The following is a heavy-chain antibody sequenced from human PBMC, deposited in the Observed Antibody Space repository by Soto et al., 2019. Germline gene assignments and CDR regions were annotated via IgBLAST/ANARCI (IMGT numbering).Heavy chain of an antibody. J-gene: IGHJ1*01. D-gene: IGHD6-19*01. V-gene: IGHV3-7*04. Sequence: GRSLRLSCAASGFTFSSYWMSWVRQATGKGLEWVANIKQDGSEKYYVDSVKGRFTISRDNAKNSLYLQMNSLRAEDTAVYYCARALAVAGDLEYFQHWGQGTLVTVSS. CDR1: GFTFSSYW. CDR3: ARALAVAGDLEYFQH. CDR2: IKQDGSEK.